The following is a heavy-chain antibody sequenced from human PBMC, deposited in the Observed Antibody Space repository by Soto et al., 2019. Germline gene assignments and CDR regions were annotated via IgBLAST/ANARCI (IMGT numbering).Heavy chain of an antibody. J-gene: IGHJ4*02. CDR2: ISYDGSNK. Sequence: PGGSLRLSCAASGFTFSSYGMHWVRQAPGKGLEWVAVISYDGSNKYYADSVKGRFTISRDNSKNTLYLQMNSLRAEDTAVYYCAKALDSSGYHGYFDYWGQGTLVTVSS. CDR3: AKALDSSGYHGYFDY. D-gene: IGHD3-22*01. CDR1: GFTFSSYG. V-gene: IGHV3-30*18.